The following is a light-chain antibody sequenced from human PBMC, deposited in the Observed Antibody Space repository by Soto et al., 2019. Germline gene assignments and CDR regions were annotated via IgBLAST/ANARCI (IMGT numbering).Light chain of an antibody. V-gene: IGKV3-11*01. J-gene: IGKJ3*01. CDR3: QQRSNWPRT. Sequence: IVLTQSPATLSLFPGERATLSCTASQSVSRYLAWYQQKPGQAPRLLIYDASNRATGIPARFSGSGSGTDFTLTISSLEPEDFAVYYCQQRSNWPRTFGPGTKVDIK. CDR2: DAS. CDR1: QSVSRY.